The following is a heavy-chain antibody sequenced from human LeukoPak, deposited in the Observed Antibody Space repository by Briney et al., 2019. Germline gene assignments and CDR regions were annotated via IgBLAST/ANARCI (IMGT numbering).Heavy chain of an antibody. Sequence: SEALSLTCTVSGGSISSSFYYWGGIRQPPGRGLELRGNVYYSGGTYYNPSLKSRVTISVDTSKNHVSLKLSCVTAADAAVYYCAMHRYYYGSRSYYPRAFDFWGQGTMVTVSS. CDR1: GGSISSSFYY. D-gene: IGHD3-10*01. J-gene: IGHJ4*02. CDR2: VYYSGGT. CDR3: AMHRYYYGSRSYYPRAFDF. V-gene: IGHV4-39*07.